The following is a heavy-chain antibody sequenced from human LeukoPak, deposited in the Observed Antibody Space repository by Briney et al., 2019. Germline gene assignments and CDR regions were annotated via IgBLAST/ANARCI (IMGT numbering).Heavy chain of an antibody. CDR3: ARDFLWGSGSR. Sequence: GGSLRLSCAASGFTFSSYWMHWVRQAPGKGLVWVSRISTDGSSTSYGDFVKGRFTISRDNAKNTLFLQMNSLRAEDTAVYYCARDFLWGSGSRWGQGTLVTVSS. D-gene: IGHD3-10*01. CDR2: ISTDGSST. CDR1: GFTFSSYW. J-gene: IGHJ4*02. V-gene: IGHV3-74*01.